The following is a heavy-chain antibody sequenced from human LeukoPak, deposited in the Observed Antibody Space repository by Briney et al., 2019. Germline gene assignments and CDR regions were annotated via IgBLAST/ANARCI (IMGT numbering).Heavy chain of an antibody. CDR1: GGSLSSYY. CDR2: IYYSGST. CDR3: ARALNYYDSRRPSYYFDY. V-gene: IGHV4-59*08. Sequence: PSGTLSLTCTVTGGSLSSYYWSWIRPPPGKGLEWMGYIYYSGSTNYNPSLKSRVTISVDTSKNQFSLKLSSVTAADTAVYYCARALNYYDSRRPSYYFDYWGQGTLVTVSS. J-gene: IGHJ4*02. D-gene: IGHD3-22*01.